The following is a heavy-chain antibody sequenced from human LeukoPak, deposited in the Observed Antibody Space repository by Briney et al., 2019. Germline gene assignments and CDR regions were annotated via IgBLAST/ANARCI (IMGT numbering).Heavy chain of an antibody. CDR1: GYSISSGYY. D-gene: IGHD1-26*01. CDR2: IYHSGST. CDR3: ARVREPTSYWYFDL. V-gene: IGHV4-38-2*02. J-gene: IGHJ2*01. Sequence: SETPSLTCTVSGYSISSGYYWGWIRQPPGKGLEWIGSIYHSGSTYYNPSLKSRVTISVDTSKNQFSLKLSSVTAADTAVYYCARVREPTSYWYFDLWGRGTLVTVSS.